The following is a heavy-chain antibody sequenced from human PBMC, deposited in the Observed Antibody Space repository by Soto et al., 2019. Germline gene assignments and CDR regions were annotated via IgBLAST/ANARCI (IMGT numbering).Heavy chain of an antibody. CDR2: MNPNSGNT. CDR3: ARDRGTQWVDY. D-gene: IGHD1-26*01. V-gene: IGHV1-8*01. Sequence: QVQLVQSGAEVKKPGASVKVSCKASGYTFTSYDINWVRQATGQGLEWMGWMNPNSGNTNYAQKLQGRVTMTTDTSTSTAYMELRSLRSDDTAVYYCARDRGTQWVDYWGQGTLVTVSS. J-gene: IGHJ4*02. CDR1: GYTFTSYD.